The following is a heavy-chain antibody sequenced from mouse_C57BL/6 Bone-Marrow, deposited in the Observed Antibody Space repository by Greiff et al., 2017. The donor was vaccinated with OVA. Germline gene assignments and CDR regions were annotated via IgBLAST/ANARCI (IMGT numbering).Heavy chain of an antibody. J-gene: IGHJ3*01. CDR1: GYTFTSYG. Sequence: VMLQESGAELARPGASVKLSCKASGYTFTSYGISWVKQRTGQGLEWIGEIYPRSGNTYYNEKFKGKATLTADKSSSTAYMELRSLTSEDSAVYFCARRAYWGQGTLVTVSA. V-gene: IGHV1-81*01. CDR2: IYPRSGNT. CDR3: ARRAY.